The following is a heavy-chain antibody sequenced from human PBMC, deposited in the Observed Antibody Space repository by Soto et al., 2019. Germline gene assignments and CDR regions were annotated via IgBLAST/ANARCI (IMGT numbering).Heavy chain of an antibody. J-gene: IGHJ3*02. CDR3: ASGRGGSGAFDI. CDR1: SASISSSNW. D-gene: IGHD2-15*01. V-gene: IGHV4-4*02. Sequence: QVQLQESGPGLVKPSGTLSLTCAVSSASISSSNWWVWVGHPPGKGLEWIGEIYHSGSTNYNPSLKSRVTISVDKSKNQFSLKLSSVTAADTAVYYCASGRGGSGAFDIWGQGTMVTVSS. CDR2: IYHSGST.